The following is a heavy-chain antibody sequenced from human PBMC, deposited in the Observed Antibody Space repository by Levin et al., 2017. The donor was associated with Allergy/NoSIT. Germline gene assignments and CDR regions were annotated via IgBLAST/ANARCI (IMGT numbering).Heavy chain of an antibody. D-gene: IGHD1-1*01. CDR2: IYYSGST. V-gene: IGHV4-39*01. CDR3: ARHPLEGETGTPDY. Sequence: SETLSLTCTVSGGSISSSSYYWGWIRQPPGKGLEWIGSIYYSGSTYYNPSLKSRVTISVDTSKNQFSLKLSSVTAADTAVYYCARHPLEGETGTPDYWGQGTLVTVSS. J-gene: IGHJ4*02. CDR1: GGSISSSSYY.